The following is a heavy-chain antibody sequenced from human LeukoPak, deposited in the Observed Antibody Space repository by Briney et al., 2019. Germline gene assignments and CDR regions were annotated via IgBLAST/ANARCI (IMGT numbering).Heavy chain of an antibody. CDR3: ARFPLTHYDSSGYYPY. CDR2: FYYSGST. Sequence: SETLSLTCTVSVGSISSSPYYWGWIRQPPGKGLEWIGTFYYSGSTYYNPSLKSRVTIPVDTSKNQFSLKLSSVTAADTAVYYCARFPLTHYDSSGYYPYWGQGTLVTVSS. J-gene: IGHJ4*02. V-gene: IGHV4-39*01. D-gene: IGHD3-22*01. CDR1: VGSISSSPYY.